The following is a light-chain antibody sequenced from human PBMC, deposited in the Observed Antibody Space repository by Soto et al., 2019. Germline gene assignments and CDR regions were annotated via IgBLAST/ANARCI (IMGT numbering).Light chain of an antibody. V-gene: IGKV3D-20*02. CDR1: RSVTNNY. Sequence: EIVLTQSPGTLSFFPGERATLSCRASRSVTNNYLAWHQQKPGQTPRLLMYGASSRATGIPDRFSGSGSGTDFTLTISSLEPEDSAVYYCQQRNVWPPVTFGQGTRPEI. CDR3: QQRNVWPPVT. CDR2: GAS. J-gene: IGKJ5*01.